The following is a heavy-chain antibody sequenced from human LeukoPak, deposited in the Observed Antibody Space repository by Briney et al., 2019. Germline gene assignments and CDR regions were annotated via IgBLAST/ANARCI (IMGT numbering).Heavy chain of an antibody. CDR1: GFTFSSYS. J-gene: IGHJ5*02. D-gene: IGHD3-10*01. Sequence: GGSLRLSCAASGFTFSSYSMNWVRQAPGKGLEWVSVIYSGGSTYYADSVKGRFTISRDNSKNTLYLQMNSLRAEDTAVYYCARALVTMVRGVIAPGWFDPWGQGTLVTVSS. CDR2: IYSGGST. V-gene: IGHV3-66*01. CDR3: ARALVTMVRGVIAPGWFDP.